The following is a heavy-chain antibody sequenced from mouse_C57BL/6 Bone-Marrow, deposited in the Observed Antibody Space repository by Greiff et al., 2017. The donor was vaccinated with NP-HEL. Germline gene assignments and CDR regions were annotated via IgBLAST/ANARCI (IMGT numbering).Heavy chain of an antibody. D-gene: IGHD2-4*01. CDR1: GFTFSDYG. V-gene: IGHV5-15*04. CDR2: ISNLAYSI. J-gene: IGHJ4*01. CDR3: ARFYYDYDGYYAMDY. Sequence: EVKLEESGGGLVQPGGSLKLSCAASGFTFSDYGMAWVRQAPRKGPEWVAFISNLAYSIYYADTVTGRVTITSENAKNTLYLEMSRLRSVDTAMYYCARFYYDYDGYYAMDYWGQGTSVTVSS.